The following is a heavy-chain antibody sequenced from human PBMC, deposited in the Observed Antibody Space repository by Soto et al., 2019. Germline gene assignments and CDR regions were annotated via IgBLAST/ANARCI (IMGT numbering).Heavy chain of an antibody. V-gene: IGHV3-23*01. CDR2: ISGSGGGT. CDR3: AKRFLFNGSYMHV. CDR1: GFPFSSYA. Sequence: EVQLLESGGGLVQPGGSLRLSCAASGFPFSSYAMSWVRQAPGKGLEWVSGISGSGGGTYYADSVKGRFTISRDNSDNTLYLQISSLSAEDTAIYYCAKRFLFNGSYMHVWGKGTTVTVSS. J-gene: IGHJ6*03. D-gene: IGHD2-8*01.